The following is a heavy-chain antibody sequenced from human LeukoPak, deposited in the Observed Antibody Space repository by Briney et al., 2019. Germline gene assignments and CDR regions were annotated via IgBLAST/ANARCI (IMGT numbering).Heavy chain of an antibody. CDR1: GGSISSGSYY. J-gene: IGHJ5*02. D-gene: IGHD6-13*01. CDR2: IYTSGST. CDR3: ARGSYSSSWYAYNWFDP. Sequence: SQTLSLTCTVSGGSISSGSYYWTWIRQPAGKGLEWIGRIYTSGSTNHNPSLKSRVTISVDTSKNQFSLKLSSVTAADTAVYYCARGSYSSSWYAYNWFDPWGQGTLVTVSS. V-gene: IGHV4-61*02.